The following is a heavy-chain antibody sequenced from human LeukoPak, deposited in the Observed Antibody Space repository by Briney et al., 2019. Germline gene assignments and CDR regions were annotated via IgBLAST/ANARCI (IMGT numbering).Heavy chain of an antibody. CDR2: LNNDGTIT. D-gene: IGHD2-15*01. CDR3: ARYCSGGSCSVLADAFDI. V-gene: IGHV3-74*01. Sequence: GGSLRLSCAASRFTFTSYWMNWVRQAPGKGLMWVARLNNDGTITSYADSVKGRFTISRDNAKNSLYLQMNSLRAEDTAVYYCARYCSGGSCSVLADAFDIWGQGTMVTVSS. CDR1: RFTFTSYW. J-gene: IGHJ3*02.